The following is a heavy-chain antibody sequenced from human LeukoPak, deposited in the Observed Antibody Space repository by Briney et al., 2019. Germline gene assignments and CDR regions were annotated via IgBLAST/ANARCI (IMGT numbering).Heavy chain of an antibody. D-gene: IGHD4-23*01. CDR1: GDSDSSNSAA. Sequence: SQTLSLTCALSGDSDSSNSAAWNWIRQSPSRGLEWLGRTYYRSKWYNDYAVSVKSRITINPDTSKNQFSLQLNSVTPEDTAVYYCARGGDYGGKGYFDYWGQGTLVTVSS. CDR2: TYYRSKWYN. CDR3: ARGGDYGGKGYFDY. J-gene: IGHJ4*02. V-gene: IGHV6-1*01.